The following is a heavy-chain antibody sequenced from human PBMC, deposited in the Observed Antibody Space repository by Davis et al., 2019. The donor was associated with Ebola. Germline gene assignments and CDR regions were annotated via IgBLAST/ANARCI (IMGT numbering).Heavy chain of an antibody. D-gene: IGHD2-21*01. J-gene: IGHJ4*02. CDR1: GFTFSGSA. CDR3: ARRLALGTPLDY. V-gene: IGHV3-73*01. Sequence: GESLKISCAASGFTFSGSAMHWVRQASGKGLEWVGRIRSKANSYATAYAASVKGRFTISRDDSKNTAYLQMNSLKTEDTAVYYCARRLALGTPLDYWGQGTLVTVSS. CDR2: IRSKANSYAT.